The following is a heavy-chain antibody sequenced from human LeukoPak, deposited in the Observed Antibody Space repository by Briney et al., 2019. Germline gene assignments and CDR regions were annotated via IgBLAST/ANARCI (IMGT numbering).Heavy chain of an antibody. Sequence: ASVKVSCKASGYTFTSYYMHWVRQAPGQGLEWMGIINPSGGSTSYAQKFQGGVTMTRDTSTSTVYMELSSLRSEDTAVYYCAREGYYGSGNHTYYMDVWGKGTTVTISS. CDR2: INPSGGST. CDR1: GYTFTSYY. CDR3: AREGYYGSGNHTYYMDV. V-gene: IGHV1-46*01. D-gene: IGHD3-10*01. J-gene: IGHJ6*03.